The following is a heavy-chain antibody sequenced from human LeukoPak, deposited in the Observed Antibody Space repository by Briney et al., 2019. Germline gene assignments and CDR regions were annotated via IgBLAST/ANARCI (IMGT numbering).Heavy chain of an antibody. D-gene: IGHD1-26*01. CDR2: ISSSGSTI. V-gene: IGHV3-11*01. J-gene: IGHJ6*03. Sequence: PGGSLRLSCAASGFTFSDYYMSWIRQAPGKGLEWVSYISSSGSTIYYADSVKGRFTISRDNAKNSLYLQMNSLRAEDTAVYYCARRLSGSYPLYYYYYMDVWGKGTTVTVSS. CDR1: GFTFSDYY. CDR3: ARRLSGSYPLYYYYYMDV.